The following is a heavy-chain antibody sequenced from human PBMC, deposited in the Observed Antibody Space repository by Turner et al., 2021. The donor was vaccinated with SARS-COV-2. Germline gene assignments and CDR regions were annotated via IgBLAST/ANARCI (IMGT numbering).Heavy chain of an antibody. CDR3: ARDCSTTTCEA. Sequence: EVQLVESGGGLVRPGGSVRLSCAASGFTFSSYSMHWVRQAPGKVLEWVSSNSSSSSYIYDAVSVKGRFTISRDNAKNSLYLQMNSLRAEDTAVYYCARDCSTTTCEAWGQGTLVTVSS. V-gene: IGHV3-21*01. CDR1: GFTFSSYS. J-gene: IGHJ5*02. CDR2: NSSSSSYI. D-gene: IGHD2-2*01.